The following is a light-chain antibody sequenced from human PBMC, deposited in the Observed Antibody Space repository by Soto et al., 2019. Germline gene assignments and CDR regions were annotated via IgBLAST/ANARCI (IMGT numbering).Light chain of an antibody. CDR1: SSDVGGYNY. CDR3: CSYAGSYTWV. Sequence: QSALTQPRSVSGSPGQSLTISCTGTSSDVGGYNYVSWYQQHPGKAPKVMIYDVSKRPSGVPDRFSGSKSGNTASLTISGLQAEDEADYHCCSYAGSYTWVFGGGTKVTVL. V-gene: IGLV2-11*01. CDR2: DVS. J-gene: IGLJ3*02.